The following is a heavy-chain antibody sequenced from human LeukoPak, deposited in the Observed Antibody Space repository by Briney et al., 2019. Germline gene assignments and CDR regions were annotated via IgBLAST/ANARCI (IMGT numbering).Heavy chain of an antibody. V-gene: IGHV3-23*01. Sequence: GGSLRLSCTASGFTFSNYAMTWVRQAPGRGLEWVPTITRFTGATYYADSVKGRFTISRGDSNNTLYLQMNSLRAGDTAVYYCARDTRLMYYFDFWGQGALVTVSS. CDR2: ITRFTGAT. J-gene: IGHJ4*02. CDR1: GFTFSNYA. D-gene: IGHD2-2*01. CDR3: ARDTRLMYYFDF.